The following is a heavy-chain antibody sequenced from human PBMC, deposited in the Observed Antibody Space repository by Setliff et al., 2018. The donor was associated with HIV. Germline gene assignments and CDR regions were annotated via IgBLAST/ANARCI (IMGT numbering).Heavy chain of an antibody. J-gene: IGHJ4*02. D-gene: IGHD3-10*01. CDR3: AWSGKFGELYGY. V-gene: IGHV5-51*01. CDR1: GYSFTSHW. Sequence: PGESLTISCKASGYSFTSHWIGWVRQMPGKGLEWMGIIYPDDSDTRYSPSFQGQVTISVDKSISTAYLQWSRLKASDTAIYYCAWSGKFGELYGYWGQGTLVTVSS. CDR2: IYPDDSDT.